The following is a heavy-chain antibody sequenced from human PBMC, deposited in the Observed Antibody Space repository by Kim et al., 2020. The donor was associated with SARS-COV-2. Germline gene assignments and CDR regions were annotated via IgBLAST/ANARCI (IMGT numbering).Heavy chain of an antibody. CDR1: GGSFSGYY. Sequence: SETLSLTCAVYGGSFSGYYWSWIRQPPGKGLEWIGEINHSGSTNYNPSLKSRVTISVDTSKNQFSLKLSSVTAADTAVYYCARGVPPHSSGWLTHGTWYFDLWGRGTLVTVSS. V-gene: IGHV4-34*01. CDR3: ARGVPPHSSGWLTHGTWYFDL. CDR2: INHSGST. D-gene: IGHD6-19*01. J-gene: IGHJ2*01.